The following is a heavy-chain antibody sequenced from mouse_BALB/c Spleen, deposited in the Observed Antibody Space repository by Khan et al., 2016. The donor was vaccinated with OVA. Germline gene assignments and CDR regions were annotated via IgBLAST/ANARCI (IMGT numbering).Heavy chain of an antibody. CDR1: GYTFSSYW. D-gene: IGHD2-3*01. V-gene: IGHV1-9*01. J-gene: IGHJ3*01. CDR3: ASCQIYDGYYMFAY. Sequence: QVQLQQSGAELMKPGASVKISCKATGYTFSSYWIEWVKQRPGHGLEWIGEMLPGSGSTNYNEKFKGKATFTADTSYNTAYMQLISLTSEDSAVYYCASCQIYDGYYMFAYWGQGTLVTVSA. CDR2: MLPGSGST.